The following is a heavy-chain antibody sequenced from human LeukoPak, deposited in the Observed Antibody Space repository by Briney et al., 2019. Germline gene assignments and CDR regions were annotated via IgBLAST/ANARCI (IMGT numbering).Heavy chain of an antibody. D-gene: IGHD3-9*01. V-gene: IGHV3-74*01. CDR3: AKGYYFDILSGYSSLDS. CDR2: INSDGINT. J-gene: IGHJ4*02. Sequence: GGSLRLSCAASGFTFSNYWMHWVRQAPGKGLVWVSRINSDGINTSYADSVKGRFTISRDNAKNTLNLQMNSLRAEDTAVYYCAKGYYFDILSGYSSLDSWGQGTLVTVSS. CDR1: GFTFSNYW.